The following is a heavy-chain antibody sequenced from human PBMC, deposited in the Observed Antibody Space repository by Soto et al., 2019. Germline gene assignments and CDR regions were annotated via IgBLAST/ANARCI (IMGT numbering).Heavy chain of an antibody. CDR1: GFTFSSYS. D-gene: IGHD6-13*01. Sequence: PCGSLRLPCAASGFTFSSYSMHWVLQTPGKGLEWVSYISRSTSTIYYADSVKGRFTISRDNAKNSLYLQMNSLRAEDTAVYYCARDLGSSWYPEYFQHWGQGTLVTVSS. J-gene: IGHJ1*01. CDR3: ARDLGSSWYPEYFQH. V-gene: IGHV3-48*01. CDR2: ISRSTSTI.